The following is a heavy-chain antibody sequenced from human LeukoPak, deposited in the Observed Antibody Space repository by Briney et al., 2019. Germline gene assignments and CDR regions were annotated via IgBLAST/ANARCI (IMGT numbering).Heavy chain of an antibody. D-gene: IGHD3-10*01. J-gene: IGHJ6*03. CDR1: GFTLSGYG. V-gene: IGHV3-21*04. CDR3: AKDWAMIREDYYMDV. Sequence: GGSLRLSCAASGFTLSGYGMHWVRQAPGKGLEWVSSINPSSNYIYYTDSVKGRFTISRDNSKKSLYLQMNSLRIEDTALYYCAKDWAMIREDYYMDVWGKGTTVTVSS. CDR2: INPSSNYI.